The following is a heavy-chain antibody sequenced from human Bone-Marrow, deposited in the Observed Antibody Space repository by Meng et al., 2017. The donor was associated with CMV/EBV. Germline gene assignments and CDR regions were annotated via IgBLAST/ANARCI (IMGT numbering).Heavy chain of an antibody. Sequence: TCSSYSMNWVRQAPGKGLEWVSSISSSSSYIYYADSVKGRFTISRDNAKNSLYLQMNSLRAEDTAVYYCARDKSHYDFWSGYGNWFDPWGQGTLVTVSS. CDR2: ISSSSSYI. CDR1: TCSSYS. J-gene: IGHJ5*02. D-gene: IGHD3-3*01. CDR3: ARDKSHYDFWSGYGNWFDP. V-gene: IGHV3-21*01.